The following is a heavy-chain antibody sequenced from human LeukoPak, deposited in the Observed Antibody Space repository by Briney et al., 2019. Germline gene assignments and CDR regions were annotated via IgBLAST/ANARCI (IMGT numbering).Heavy chain of an antibody. D-gene: IGHD5-18*01. V-gene: IGHV4-34*01. CDR3: ARGVGYSYGSDY. J-gene: IGHJ4*02. CDR2: INHSGST. Sequence: SETLSLTCAVYGGSFSGYYWSWIRQPPGKGLEWIGEINHSGSTNYDPSVQSRVTISVDTSKNQSSLKLSSVTAADTAVYYCARGVGYSYGSDYWGQGTLVTVSS. CDR1: GGSFSGYY.